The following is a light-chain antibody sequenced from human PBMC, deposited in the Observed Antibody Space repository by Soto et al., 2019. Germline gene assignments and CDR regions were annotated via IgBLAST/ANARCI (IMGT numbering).Light chain of an antibody. Sequence: DIQMTQSPSSLSASVGDRVTITCQASQDIRNSLNWYQQKPGRAPKLLIYDASNVETGVPSRFSGTGSGTHFSFSTSSLQPEDFATYYCQQYDYLVTFGQGTRLEIK. CDR1: QDIRNS. V-gene: IGKV1-33*01. CDR3: QQYDYLVT. CDR2: DAS. J-gene: IGKJ5*01.